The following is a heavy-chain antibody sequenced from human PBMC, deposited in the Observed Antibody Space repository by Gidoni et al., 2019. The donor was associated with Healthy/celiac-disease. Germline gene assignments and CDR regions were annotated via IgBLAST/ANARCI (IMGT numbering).Heavy chain of an antibody. CDR3: ARRVVLRYFDWLSVDAFDI. D-gene: IGHD3-9*01. V-gene: IGHV4-39*01. J-gene: IGHJ3*02. Sequence: QLQLQESGPGLVKPSETLSLTCTVSGGSISSSRYYWGWIRQPPGKGLAWMGSIYYSGSTYYHPSLKSRVTISVDTSKNQFSLKLSSVTAADTAVYYCARRVVLRYFDWLSVDAFDIWGQGTMVTVSS. CDR1: GGSISSSRYY. CDR2: IYYSGST.